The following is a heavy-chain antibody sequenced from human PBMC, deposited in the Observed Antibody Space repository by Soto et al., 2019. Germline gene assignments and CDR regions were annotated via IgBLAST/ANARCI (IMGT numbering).Heavy chain of an antibody. D-gene: IGHD4-17*01. CDR1: GYTLTELS. CDR3: ATDAGDYYDGMDV. CDR2: FDPEVGEP. J-gene: IGHJ6*02. V-gene: IGHV1-24*01. Sequence: QVQLVQSGAEVKKPGASVKVSCKVSGYTLTELSMHWVRQAPGKGLEWKGGFDPEVGEPIYAQKFQGRVTMTEDTTTDTAYMELSSMRSEDTAVYYWATDAGDYYDGMDVWGQGTTVTVSS.